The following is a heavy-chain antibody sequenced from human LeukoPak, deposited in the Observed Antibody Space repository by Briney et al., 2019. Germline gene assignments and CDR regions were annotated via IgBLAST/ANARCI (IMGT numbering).Heavy chain of an antibody. CDR2: LNGSGGST. CDR3: AKAGGSYDY. Sequence: QPGGSLRLSCAASGFTFSSYAMSWVRQAPGKGLEWVSALNGSGGSTYYADSVKGRFTISRDNSKNTLYLQMNSLTAEDTAVYYCAKAGGSYDYWGQGTLVTVSS. CDR1: GFTFSSYA. J-gene: IGHJ4*02. D-gene: IGHD1-26*01. V-gene: IGHV3-23*01.